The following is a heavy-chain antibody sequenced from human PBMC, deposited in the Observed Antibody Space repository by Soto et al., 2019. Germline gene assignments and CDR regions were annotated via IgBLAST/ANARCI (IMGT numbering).Heavy chain of an antibody. V-gene: IGHV4-61*01. CDR1: DGSVSSGSYY. Sequence: QVQLQESGPGLVKPSETLSLTCTVSDGSVSSGSYYWSWIRQPPGRGLEWIGYIYYTGSTNYNPSLKSRVTISVDTSKNQFSLKLSSVTAADTAVYYCARDRNFDFFDYWGQGTLVTVSS. J-gene: IGHJ4*02. CDR3: ARDRNFDFFDY. CDR2: IYYTGST.